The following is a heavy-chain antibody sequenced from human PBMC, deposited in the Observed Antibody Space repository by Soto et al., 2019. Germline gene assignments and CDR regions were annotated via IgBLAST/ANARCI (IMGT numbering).Heavy chain of an antibody. V-gene: IGHV1-69*12. CDR2: IIPIFDTA. J-gene: IGHJ6*02. Sequence: QVQLVQSGAEVKKPGSSVKVSCKTSGGTFSSYAISWVRQAPGQGLEWMGGIIPIFDTANYAQKFQGRVTIPADESTSKAYMGLSSLRSEDTAVYYCARHDCISTSCYYYYYYSMDVWGQGTTVTVSS. D-gene: IGHD2-2*01. CDR1: GGTFSSYA. CDR3: ARHDCISTSCYYYYYYSMDV.